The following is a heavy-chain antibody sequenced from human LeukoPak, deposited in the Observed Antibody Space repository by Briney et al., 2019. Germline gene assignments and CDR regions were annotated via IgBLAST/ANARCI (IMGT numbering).Heavy chain of an antibody. CDR3: VREESDTAHYNWFDP. V-gene: IGHV1-18*01. Sequence: ASVKVSCKASVYTFTSYGISWVRQAPGQGLERMGWISAYNGNAKYAQKLQGRVTMTTDTSTSTAYMELRSLRSDDTAVYYCVREESDTAHYNWFDPSGQGTLVTVSS. D-gene: IGHD5-18*01. CDR2: ISAYNGNA. CDR1: VYTFTSYG. J-gene: IGHJ5*02.